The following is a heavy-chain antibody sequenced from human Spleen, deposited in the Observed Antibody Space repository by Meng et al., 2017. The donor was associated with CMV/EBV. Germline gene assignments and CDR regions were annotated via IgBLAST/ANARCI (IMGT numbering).Heavy chain of an antibody. CDR3: ARVSGTTPRF. CDR2: INPNSGGT. Sequence: ASVKVSCKASGYTFTGYYMHWVRQAPGQGLEWMGWINPNSGGTNYAQKFQGRVTVTRDTSISTAYMEVSNLRSDDTAVYYCARVSGTTPRFWGQGTLVTVSS. V-gene: IGHV1-2*02. CDR1: GYTFTGYY. D-gene: IGHD1-1*01. J-gene: IGHJ4*02.